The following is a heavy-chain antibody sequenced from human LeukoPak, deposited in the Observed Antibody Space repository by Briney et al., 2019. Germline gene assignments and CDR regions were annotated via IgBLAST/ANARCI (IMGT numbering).Heavy chain of an antibody. D-gene: IGHD1-14*01. Sequence: GGSLRLSCAGSGFTFTKFAMTWVRQAPGKGLEWVSSMGPTGDTYYLDSVKGRFSLSRDVSKSTMSLQMSTLRVDDTAVYFCAKATPYGTTWVGGFDLWGQGTMVTVSS. CDR2: MGPTGDT. CDR1: GFTFTKFA. V-gene: IGHV3-23*01. J-gene: IGHJ3*01. CDR3: AKATPYGTTWVGGFDL.